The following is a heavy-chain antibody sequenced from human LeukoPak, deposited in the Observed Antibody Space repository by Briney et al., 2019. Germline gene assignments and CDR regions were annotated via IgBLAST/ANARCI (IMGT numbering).Heavy chain of an antibody. CDR1: GYIFTTYW. D-gene: IGHD4-17*01. V-gene: IGHV5-51*01. J-gene: IGHJ4*02. CDR3: ARQSTTSSPSDY. CDR2: IYPGDSDT. Sequence: GESLKISCKTSGYIFTTYWIAWVRQMPGKGLEWMGIIYPGDSDTRYSPSFQGQVTISADKSINTAYLQWSSLNASDTAMYYCARQSTTSSPSDYWGQGTLVTVSS.